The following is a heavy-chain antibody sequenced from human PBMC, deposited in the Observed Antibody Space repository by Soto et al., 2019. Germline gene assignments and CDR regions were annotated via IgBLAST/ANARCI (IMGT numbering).Heavy chain of an antibody. Sequence: VVSLRLSCGASGFTFTHYALSCLRQAPGKGLEWVSSISGSGTDTKYADSVKGRSTISRDNSKNTVYLQVNSLRGEDTAVYYCAKNCGGNCYSTSRIVFQHWGQGTQVTVSS. CDR1: GFTFTHYA. CDR3: AKNCGGNCYSTSRIVFQH. V-gene: IGHV3-23*01. J-gene: IGHJ1*01. D-gene: IGHD2-21*01. CDR2: ISGSGTDT.